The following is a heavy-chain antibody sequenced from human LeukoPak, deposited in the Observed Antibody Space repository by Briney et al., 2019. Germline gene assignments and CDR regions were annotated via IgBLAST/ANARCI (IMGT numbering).Heavy chain of an antibody. CDR1: GGSITSHF. D-gene: IGHD2-2*01. V-gene: IGHV4-59*11. CDR2: IQYSRST. J-gene: IGHJ4*02. Sequence: SETLSLTCSVSGGSITSHFWSWVRQPPGKGLELIGHIQYSRSTTYNPSLRGRVYISVDASKNQFSLEMSSLTATDTAVYYCARFSSDSSSDCDGTSCSLTHWGQGILVTVSS. CDR3: ARFSSDSSSDCDGTSCSLTH.